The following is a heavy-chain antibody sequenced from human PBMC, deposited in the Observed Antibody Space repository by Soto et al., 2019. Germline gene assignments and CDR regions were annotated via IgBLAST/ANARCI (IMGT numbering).Heavy chain of an antibody. CDR1: GGSISSGGYY. CDR2: IYYSGST. Sequence: QVQLQESGPGLVKPSQTLSLTCTVSGGSISSGGYYWSWIRQHPGKGLEWIGYIYYSGSTYYNPSLKSRVTLAVDTSKHQFSLKLSSVTAADTAVYYCARALWGDCGGDCYTYDYWGQGTLVTVSS. V-gene: IGHV4-31*03. J-gene: IGHJ4*02. D-gene: IGHD2-21*02. CDR3: ARALWGDCGGDCYTYDY.